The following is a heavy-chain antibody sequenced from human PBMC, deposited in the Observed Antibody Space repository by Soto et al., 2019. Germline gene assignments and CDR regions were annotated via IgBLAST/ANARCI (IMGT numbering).Heavy chain of an antibody. CDR1: GGSFSCYY. CDR2: INHSGST. D-gene: IGHD2-2*01. V-gene: IGHV4-34*01. CDR3: ARGRRGSTTYYYYYYGMDV. Sequence: PSETLSLTCAVYGGSFSCYYWSWIRQPPGKGLEWIGEINHSGSTNYNPSLKSRVTISVDTSKNQFSLKLSSVTAADTAVYYCARGRRGSTTYYYYYYGMDVWGQGTTVTVSS. J-gene: IGHJ6*02.